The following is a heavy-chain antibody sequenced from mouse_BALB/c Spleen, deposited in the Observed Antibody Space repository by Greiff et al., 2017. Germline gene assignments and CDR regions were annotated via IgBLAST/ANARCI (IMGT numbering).Heavy chain of an antibody. V-gene: IGHV1-82*01. Sequence: VQLQQSGPELVKPGASVKISCKASGYAFSSSWMNWVKQRPGQGLEWIGRIYPGDGDTNYNGKFKGKATLTADKSSSTAYMQLSSLTSVDSAVYFCARGNYEYAMDYWGQGTSVTVSS. J-gene: IGHJ4*01. CDR1: GYAFSSSW. D-gene: IGHD2-4*01. CDR2: IYPGDGDT. CDR3: ARGNYEYAMDY.